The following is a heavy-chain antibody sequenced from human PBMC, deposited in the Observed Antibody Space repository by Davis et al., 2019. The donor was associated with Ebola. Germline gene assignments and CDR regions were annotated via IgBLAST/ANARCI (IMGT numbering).Heavy chain of an antibody. CDR3: ARDGSYSNLDY. CDR2: IDDSGGGT. J-gene: IGHJ4*02. D-gene: IGHD4-11*01. Sequence: GESLKISCAASGFTFSSYGMTWVRQAPGKGLEWVASIDDSGGGTYYADSVKGRFTISRDNSKNTLYLQMNSLRAEDTAVYYCARDGSYSNLDYWGQGTLVTVSS. CDR1: GFTFSSYG. V-gene: IGHV3-23*01.